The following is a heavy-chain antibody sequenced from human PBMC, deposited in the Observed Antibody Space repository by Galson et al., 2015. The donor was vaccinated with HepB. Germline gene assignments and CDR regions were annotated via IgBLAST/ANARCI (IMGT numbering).Heavy chain of an antibody. Sequence: SLRLSCATSGFIFRNYGMHWVRQAPGKGLEWVAVIWYDGRDQKYADPVRGRFTISRDNSRNTLYLQMSSLRVEDTALYYCAKLDSSGCSWGQGTLVTVSS. CDR1: GFIFRNYG. CDR2: IWYDGRDQ. D-gene: IGHD3-22*01. J-gene: IGHJ4*02. CDR3: AKLDSSGCS. V-gene: IGHV3-33*06.